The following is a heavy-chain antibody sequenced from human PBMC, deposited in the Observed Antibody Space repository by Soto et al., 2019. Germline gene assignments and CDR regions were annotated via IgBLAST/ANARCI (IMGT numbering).Heavy chain of an antibody. V-gene: IGHV1-18*04. CDR3: ARDITMVRGVIFYYYGMDV. J-gene: IGHJ6*02. D-gene: IGHD3-10*01. CDR2: ISAYNGNT. CDR1: VYPFPRYG. Sequence: VKVSCMASVYPFPRYGISLLRPAPGQGREWMGWISAYNGNTNYAQKLQGRVTMTTDTSTSTAYMELRSLRSDDTAVYYCARDITMVRGVIFYYYGMDVWGQGTTVTVSS.